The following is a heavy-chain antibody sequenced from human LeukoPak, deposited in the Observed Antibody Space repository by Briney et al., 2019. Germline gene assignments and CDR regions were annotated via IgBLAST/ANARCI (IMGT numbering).Heavy chain of an antibody. CDR1: GGSISSGGYY. J-gene: IGHJ4*02. V-gene: IGHV4-31*03. Sequence: SETLSLTCTVSGGSISSGGYYWSWIRQHPGKGLEWIGYIYYSGSTYYNPSLKSRVTISVDTSKNQFSLKLSSVTAADTAVYYCARGDVVVPAALTYWGQGTLVTVSS. D-gene: IGHD2-2*01. CDR2: IYYSGST. CDR3: ARGDVVVPAALTY.